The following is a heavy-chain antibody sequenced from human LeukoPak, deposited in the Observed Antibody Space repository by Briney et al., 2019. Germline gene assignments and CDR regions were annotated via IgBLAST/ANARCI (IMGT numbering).Heavy chain of an antibody. J-gene: IGHJ6*03. CDR1: GYTFTSNY. V-gene: IGHV1-46*01. CDR3: ARWGYDFWSGYFPIDYYYYYMDV. D-gene: IGHD3-3*01. CDR2: INPSGGST. Sequence: ASVKVSCKASGYTFTSNYMHWVRQAPGQGLDLMGIINPSGGSTSYAQKFQGRVTMTRDMSTSTVYMELSSLRSEDTAVYYCARWGYDFWSGYFPIDYYYYYMDVWGKGTTVTVSS.